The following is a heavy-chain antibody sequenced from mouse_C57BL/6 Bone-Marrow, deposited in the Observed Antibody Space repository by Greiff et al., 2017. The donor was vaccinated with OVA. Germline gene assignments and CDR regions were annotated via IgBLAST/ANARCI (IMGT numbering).Heavy chain of an antibody. Sequence: VQLQQSGPELVKPGDSVKISCKASGYSFTGYFMNWVMQSHGKSLEWIGRINPYNGDTFYNQKFKGKATLTVDKSSSTAHMELRSLTSEDSAVXYFARCDYYGSSLYYAIDYWGQGTSVTVSS. CDR3: ARCDYYGSSLYYAIDY. D-gene: IGHD1-1*01. V-gene: IGHV1-20*01. CDR2: INPYNGDT. CDR1: GYSFTGYF. J-gene: IGHJ4*01.